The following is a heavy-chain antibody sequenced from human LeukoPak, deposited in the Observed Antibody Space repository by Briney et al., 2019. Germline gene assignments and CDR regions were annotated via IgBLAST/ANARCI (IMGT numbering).Heavy chain of an antibody. CDR3: AHVPNFDWLLGSWFDP. CDR1: GFSLSTSGVG. J-gene: IGHJ5*02. V-gene: IGHV2-5*02. Sequence: DSGPTLVNPTQTLTLTCTFSGFSLSTSGVGVGWIRQPPGKALEWLALIYWDDDKRYSPSLKSRLTITKDTSKNQVVLTMTNMDPVDTATYYCAHVPNFDWLLGSWFDPWGQGTLVTVSS. D-gene: IGHD3-9*01. CDR2: IYWDDDK.